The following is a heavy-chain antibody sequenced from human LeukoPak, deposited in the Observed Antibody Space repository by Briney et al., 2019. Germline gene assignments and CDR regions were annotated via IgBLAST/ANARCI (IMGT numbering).Heavy chain of an antibody. CDR1: GGSFSGYY. D-gene: IGHD2-21*02. CDR2: INHSGST. Sequence: SETLSLTCAVYGGSFSGYYWSWIRQPPGKGLEWIGEINHSGSTNYNPSLKSRVTISVDTSKNQFSLKLSSVTAADTAVYYCARHLRYCGGDCYTTYYYYYYMDVWGKGTTVTISS. J-gene: IGHJ6*03. V-gene: IGHV4-34*01. CDR3: ARHLRYCGGDCYTTYYYYYYMDV.